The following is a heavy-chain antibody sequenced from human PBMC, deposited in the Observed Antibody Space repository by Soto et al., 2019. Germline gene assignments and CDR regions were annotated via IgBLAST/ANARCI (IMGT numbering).Heavy chain of an antibody. CDR1: GFTFSSYA. D-gene: IGHD4-17*01. Sequence: EVQLLESGGGLVQPGGSLRLSCAASGFTFSSYAMSWVRQAPGKGLEWVSAISGSGGSTYYADSVKGRFTISRDNSKNTLYLQMNSLRAEDTAVYYCAKDRIDYGDFFVAFDIWGQGTMVTVSS. J-gene: IGHJ3*02. V-gene: IGHV3-23*01. CDR2: ISGSGGST. CDR3: AKDRIDYGDFFVAFDI.